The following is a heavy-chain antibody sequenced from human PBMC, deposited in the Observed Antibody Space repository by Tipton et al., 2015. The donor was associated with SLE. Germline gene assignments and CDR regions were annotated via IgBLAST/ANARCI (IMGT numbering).Heavy chain of an antibody. V-gene: IGHV4-4*08. CDR2: IYTSGST. CDR3: ARIAAREGYYYYYMDV. D-gene: IGHD6-6*01. J-gene: IGHJ6*03. CDR1: GGSISSYY. Sequence: TLSLTRTVSGGSISSYYWSWIRQPPGKGLEWIGYIYTSGSTNYDPSLKSRVTISVDTSKNQFSLKLSSVTAADTAVYYCARIAAREGYYYYYMDVWGKGTTVTVSS.